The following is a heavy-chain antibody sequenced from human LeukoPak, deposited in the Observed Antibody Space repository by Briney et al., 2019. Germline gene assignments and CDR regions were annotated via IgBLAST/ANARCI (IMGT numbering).Heavy chain of an antibody. Sequence: SETLSLTCTVSGGSISSGSYYWGWIRQPPGKGLEWIGSIYYRGSTYYNPSLKSRVTISVDTSKNQFSLKLSSVTAADTAMYYCARPLYHYDSSGSLGYWGQGTLVTVSS. V-gene: IGHV4-39*01. J-gene: IGHJ4*02. CDR3: ARPLYHYDSSGSLGY. CDR2: IYYRGST. D-gene: IGHD3-22*01. CDR1: GGSISSGSYY.